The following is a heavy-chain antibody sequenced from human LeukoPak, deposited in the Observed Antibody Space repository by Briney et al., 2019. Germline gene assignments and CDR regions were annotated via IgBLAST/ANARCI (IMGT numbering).Heavy chain of an antibody. V-gene: IGHV1-2*02. CDR1: GYTFTGYY. CDR3: ARDEEGIGTIDY. D-gene: IGHD3-10*01. CDR2: INPNSGGT. J-gene: IGHJ4*02. Sequence: ASVKVSCKASGYTFTGYYMHWVRQAPGQGLEWMGWINPNSGGTNYAQKLQGRVTMTTDTSTSTAYMELRSLRSDDTAVYYCARDEEGIGTIDYWGQGTLVTVPS.